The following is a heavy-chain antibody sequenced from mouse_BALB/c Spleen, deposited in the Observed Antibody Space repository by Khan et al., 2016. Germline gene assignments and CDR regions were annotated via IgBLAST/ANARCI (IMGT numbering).Heavy chain of an antibody. CDR3: ARGYGSRYRYFDY. V-gene: IGHV3-2*02. Sequence: EVQLQESGPGLVKPSQSLSLTCTVTGYSITSDYAWNWIRQFPGNQLEWVGYISYSGNTSYNPSLKSRFPITRDTSKNPFFLQLTSVTTEDTATYDCARGYGSRYRYFDYWGQGTTLTVSS. CDR2: ISYSGNT. D-gene: IGHD1-1*01. CDR1: GYSITSDYA. J-gene: IGHJ2*01.